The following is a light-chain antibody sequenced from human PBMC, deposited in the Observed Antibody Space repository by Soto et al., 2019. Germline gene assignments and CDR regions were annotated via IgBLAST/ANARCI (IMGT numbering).Light chain of an antibody. CDR2: AAN. CDR3: QHYGSSSVT. Sequence: VVLTQSPGTLSLSPGGRAILSCRADQSVNGDSVAWYRHKPGQAPRLLIYAANRRATGIPDRFTGGGSGTDFTLTIDRLEPEDFVVYYCQHYGSSSVTFGRGTKLEIK. V-gene: IGKV3-20*01. CDR1: QSVNGDS. J-gene: IGKJ2*01.